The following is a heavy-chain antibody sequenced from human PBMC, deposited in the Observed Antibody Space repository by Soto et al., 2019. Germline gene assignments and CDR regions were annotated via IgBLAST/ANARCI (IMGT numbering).Heavy chain of an antibody. J-gene: IGHJ4*02. CDR3: ARENDYYDSSGYYYNFDY. V-gene: IGHV1-18*01. CDR2: ISAYNGNT. D-gene: IGHD3-22*01. Sequence: QVQLVQSGAEVKKPGASVKVSCKASGYTFTSYGISWVRQAPGQGLEWMGWISAYNGNTNYAQKLQGRVTMTTDTSLSTAYMELRSVRSDDTAVYYCARENDYYDSSGYYYNFDYWCQGPLVTVSS. CDR1: GYTFTSYG.